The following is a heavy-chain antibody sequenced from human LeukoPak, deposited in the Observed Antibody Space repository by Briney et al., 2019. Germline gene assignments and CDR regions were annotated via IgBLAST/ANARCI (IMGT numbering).Heavy chain of an antibody. CDR3: ARGSGSSGKIDY. D-gene: IGHD6-19*01. Sequence: PSETLSLTCTVSGGSISSYYWSWVRQPPGKGLEWIGYIYYSGSTNYNPSLKSRVTISLDTSKNQFSLKLRSVTAAGTAVYYCARGSGSSGKIDYWGQGTLVTVSS. J-gene: IGHJ4*02. CDR1: GGSISSYY. V-gene: IGHV4-59*01. CDR2: IYYSGST.